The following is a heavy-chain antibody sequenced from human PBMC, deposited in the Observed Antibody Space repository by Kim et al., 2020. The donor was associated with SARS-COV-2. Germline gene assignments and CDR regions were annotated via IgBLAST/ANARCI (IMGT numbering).Heavy chain of an antibody. CDR3: ARDIEVITGTPGNYYYSGMDV. CDR1: GYTFTSYG. V-gene: IGHV1-18*01. Sequence: ASVKVSCKASGYTFTSYGISWVRQAPGQGLEWMGWISAYNGNTNYAQKLQGRVTMTTDTSTSTAYMELRSLRFDDTAVYYCARDIEVITGTPGNYYYSGMDVWGQGTTVTVSS. D-gene: IGHD1-20*01. J-gene: IGHJ6*02. CDR2: ISAYNGNT.